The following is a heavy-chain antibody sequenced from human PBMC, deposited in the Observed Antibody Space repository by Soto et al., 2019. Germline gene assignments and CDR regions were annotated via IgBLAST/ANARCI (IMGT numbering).Heavy chain of an antibody. CDR3: ARQNGSFRSWFDS. D-gene: IGHD3-10*01. CDR1: GGSISSRSYY. Sequence: PSETLSLTCTVSGGSISSRSYYWGWLRQPPGKGLEWIGGIYYSGTTFYSPSLKSRVIISVDTSKNQFSLKLTSVTAADTAMYYCARQNGSFRSWFDSWGQGTLVTVS. J-gene: IGHJ5*01. CDR2: IYYSGTT. V-gene: IGHV4-39*01.